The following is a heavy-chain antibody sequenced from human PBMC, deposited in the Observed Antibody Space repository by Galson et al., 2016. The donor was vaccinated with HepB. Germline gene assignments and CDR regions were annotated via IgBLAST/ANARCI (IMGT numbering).Heavy chain of an antibody. D-gene: IGHD6-19*01. V-gene: IGHV3-30-3*01. Sequence: SLRLSCAASGFTFSSYTMHWARQAPGKGLEWVAVIWFDGTNDYYADSVKGRFTISRDNSKNTLYLQMNSLRSEDTAVYYCARGYTSGWYWFDPWGQGTLVTVSS. CDR2: IWFDGTND. CDR3: ARGYTSGWYWFDP. J-gene: IGHJ5*02. CDR1: GFTFSSYT.